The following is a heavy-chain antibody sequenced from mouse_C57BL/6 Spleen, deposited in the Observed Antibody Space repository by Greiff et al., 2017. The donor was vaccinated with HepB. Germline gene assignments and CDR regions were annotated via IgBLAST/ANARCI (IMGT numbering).Heavy chain of an antibody. Sequence: VQLQQSGPELVKPGASVKISFKASGYAFSSSWMNWVKQRPGKGLEWIGRIYPGDGDTNYNGKFKGKATLTADKSSSTAYMQLSSLTSEDSAVYFCARTLLLRSVFYWYFDVWGTGTTVTVSS. J-gene: IGHJ1*03. D-gene: IGHD1-1*01. CDR3: ARTLLLRSVFYWYFDV. CDR2: IYPGDGDT. CDR1: GYAFSSSW. V-gene: IGHV1-82*01.